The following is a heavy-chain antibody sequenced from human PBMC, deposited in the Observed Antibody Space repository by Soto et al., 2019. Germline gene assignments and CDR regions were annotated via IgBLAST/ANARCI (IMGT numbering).Heavy chain of an antibody. V-gene: IGHV1-18*01. CDR2: INPYNGNT. D-gene: IGHD6-13*01. CDR1: GYTFTSYG. J-gene: IGHJ6*02. CDR3: TTPIGIVADGTGCYYGMDV. Sequence: GASVKVSCKASGYTFTSYGISWVRQAPGQGLEWMGWINPYNGNTKYAQKLQGRVTMTTDTSTDTAYMELSSLRSEDTAVYYCTTPIGIVADGTGCYYGMDVWGQGTTVTVSS.